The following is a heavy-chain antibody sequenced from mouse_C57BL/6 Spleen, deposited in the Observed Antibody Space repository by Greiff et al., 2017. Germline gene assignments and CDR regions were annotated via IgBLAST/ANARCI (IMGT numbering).Heavy chain of an antibody. CDR3: ARGTGTEGNYFDY. D-gene: IGHD4-1*01. CDR2: ISDGGSYT. V-gene: IGHV5-4*03. J-gene: IGHJ2*01. Sequence: EVKLMESGGGLVKPGGSLKLSCAASGFTFSSYAMSWVRQTPEKRLEWVATISDGGSYTYYPDNVKGRFTISRDNAKNKLYLQMSHLKSEDTAMYYCARGTGTEGNYFDYWGQGTTLTVSS. CDR1: GFTFSSYA.